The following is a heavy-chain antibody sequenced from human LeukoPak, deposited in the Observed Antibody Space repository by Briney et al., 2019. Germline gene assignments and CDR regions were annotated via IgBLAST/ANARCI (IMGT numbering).Heavy chain of an antibody. Sequence: GGSLRLSCAASGFTFSNAWMNWVRLAPGKGLEWIGRIKSIVNGGTTDYAAPVKGRFTISRDDSKNTLYLLMNSLKTEDTAVYYCTTTYPQAYLNYWGQGTLVTVSS. J-gene: IGHJ4*02. CDR1: GFTFSNAW. D-gene: IGHD3-10*01. CDR2: IKSIVNGGTT. CDR3: TTTYPQAYLNY. V-gene: IGHV3-15*05.